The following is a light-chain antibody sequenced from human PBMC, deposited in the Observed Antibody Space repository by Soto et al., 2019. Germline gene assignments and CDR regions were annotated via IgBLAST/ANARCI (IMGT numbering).Light chain of an antibody. Sequence: QSVLTQPPSVSEAPRQRVTISCSGSTSNIGNNAVSWYQQLPGEAPKLLIYFDDLLSSGVSDRFSGSKSGTSASLAISGLRSEDEADYSCAAWDDSLEGVVFGGGTQLTV. V-gene: IGLV1-36*01. CDR3: AAWDDSLEGVV. CDR2: FDD. J-gene: IGLJ2*01. CDR1: TSNIGNNA.